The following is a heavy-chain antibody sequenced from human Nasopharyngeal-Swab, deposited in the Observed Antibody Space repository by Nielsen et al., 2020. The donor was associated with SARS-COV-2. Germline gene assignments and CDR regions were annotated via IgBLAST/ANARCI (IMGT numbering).Heavy chain of an antibody. CDR2: FFYSGTP. V-gene: IGHV4-59*01. Sequence: SETLSLTCTVSGGSIKSYYWSWVRQPPGKGLEWIGNFFYSGTPNYNPSLKSRVTISVDAPRNQFSLRLNSVPSADTAMYYCARDSSGWHYWGQGTLVTVSS. J-gene: IGHJ4*02. D-gene: IGHD6-19*01. CDR3: ARDSSGWHY. CDR1: GGSIKSYY.